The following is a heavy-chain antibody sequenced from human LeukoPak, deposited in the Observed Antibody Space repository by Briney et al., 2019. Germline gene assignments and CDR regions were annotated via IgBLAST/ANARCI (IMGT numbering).Heavy chain of an antibody. CDR2: ISSGGST. CDR1: GFTVSSNY. V-gene: IGHV3-53*01. D-gene: IGHD3-22*01. Sequence: GGCLRLSCAASGFTVSSNYMSWVRQAPGEGLERVSVISSGGSTYYADSVKGRFTTSRDNSKNTLYLQMNSLRAEDTAVYYCGSLGYYDSSGYCPFDYWGQGTLVTVSS. CDR3: GSLGYYDSSGYCPFDY. J-gene: IGHJ4*02.